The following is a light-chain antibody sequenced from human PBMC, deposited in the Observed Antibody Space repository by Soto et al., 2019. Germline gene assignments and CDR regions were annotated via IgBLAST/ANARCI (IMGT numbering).Light chain of an antibody. CDR1: QNIRSY. J-gene: IGKJ1*01. V-gene: IGKV1-39*01. CDR2: ITS. Sequence: DIQMTQSPSSLSASIGDRVTITCRASQNIRSYLNWYQQKPGEAPKLLIYITSSLQSGVPSRFSGGGSGTDFTLTISALQPEDFATYFCQQTYATPRTLGQGTKVDIK. CDR3: QQTYATPRT.